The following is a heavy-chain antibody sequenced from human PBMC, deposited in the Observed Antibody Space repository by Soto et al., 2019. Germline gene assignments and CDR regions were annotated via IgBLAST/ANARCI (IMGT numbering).Heavy chain of an antibody. Sequence: ASVKVSCKASGYTFTSYDINWVRQATGQGLERMGWMNPNSGNTGYAQKFQGRVTMTRNTSISTAYMELSSLISEDTAVYYCARAGGARYCSGGSCYFRSYYYHYMDVWGKGTTVTVSS. CDR2: MNPNSGNT. V-gene: IGHV1-8*01. J-gene: IGHJ6*03. CDR1: GYTFTSYD. D-gene: IGHD2-15*01. CDR3: ARAGGARYCSGGSCYFRSYYYHYMDV.